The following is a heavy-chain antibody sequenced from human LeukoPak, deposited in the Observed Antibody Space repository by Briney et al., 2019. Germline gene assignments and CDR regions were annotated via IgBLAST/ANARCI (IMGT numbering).Heavy chain of an antibody. CDR1: GYTFTGYY. CDR3: ARQTDYYGSGSYYDYYYYMDA. D-gene: IGHD3-10*01. J-gene: IGHJ6*03. CDR2: INPNSGGT. Sequence: ASVKVSCKASGYTFTGYYMHWVRQAPGQGLEWMGWINPNSGGTNYAQKFQGRVTMTRDTSISTAYMELSGLRSDDTAVYYCARQTDYYGSGSYYDYYYYMDAWGKGTTVTVSS. V-gene: IGHV1-2*02.